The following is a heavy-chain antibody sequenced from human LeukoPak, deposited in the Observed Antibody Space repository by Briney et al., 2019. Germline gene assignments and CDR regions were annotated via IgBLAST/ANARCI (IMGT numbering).Heavy chain of an antibody. CDR3: AHQQRYSSSFGY. CDR1: GGTFSSYA. CDR2: IIPIFGTA. J-gene: IGHJ4*02. Sequence: SVKVSCKASGGTFSSYAISWVRQAPGQGLEWMGGIIPIFGTANYAQKFQGRVTITTDESTSTAYMELSSLRSEDTAVYYCAHQQRYSSSFGYWGQGTLVTVSS. V-gene: IGHV1-69*05. D-gene: IGHD6-6*01.